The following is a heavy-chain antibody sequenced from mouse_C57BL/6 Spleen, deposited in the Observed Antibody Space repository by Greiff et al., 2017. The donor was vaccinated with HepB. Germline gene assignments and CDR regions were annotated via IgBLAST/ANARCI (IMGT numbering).Heavy chain of an antibody. CDR1: GYAFSSSW. V-gene: IGHV1-82*01. CDR3: ALLRRNAMDY. J-gene: IGHJ4*01. Sequence: QVQLKESGPELVKPGASVKISCKASGYAFSSSWMNWVKQRPGKGLEWIGRIYPGDGDTNYNGKFKGKATLTADKSSSTAYMQLSSLTSEDSAVYFCALLRRNAMDYWGQGTSVTVSS. D-gene: IGHD1-1*01. CDR2: IYPGDGDT.